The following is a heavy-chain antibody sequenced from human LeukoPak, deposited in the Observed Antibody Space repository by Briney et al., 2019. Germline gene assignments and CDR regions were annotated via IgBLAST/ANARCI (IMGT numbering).Heavy chain of an antibody. CDR3: ARRRMWLRAFDI. CDR1: GYTFTSNY. CDR2: INPSGGST. D-gene: IGHD3-22*01. Sequence: VAPVKVSCKASGYTFTSNYMHWVRQAPGQGLEWMGLINPSGGSTIYAERFQGRIIMTRDMSTATDYMELSSLRSEDTAVYYCARRRMWLRAFDIWGQGTMVTVSS. V-gene: IGHV1-46*01. J-gene: IGHJ3*02.